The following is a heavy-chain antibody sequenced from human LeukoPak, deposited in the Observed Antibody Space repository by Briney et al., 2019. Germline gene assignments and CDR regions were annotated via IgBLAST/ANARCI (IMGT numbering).Heavy chain of an antibody. CDR2: IKQDGSEK. CDR1: GFTFSSYW. CDR3: AREKSSIAARRYYYYYYMDV. D-gene: IGHD6-6*01. J-gene: IGHJ6*03. Sequence: GGSLRLSCAASGFTFSSYWMSWVRQAPGKGVEWVANIKQDGSEKYYVDSVKGRFTISRDNVRNSLYLQMNSLRAEDTAVYYCAREKSSIAARRYYYYYYMDVWGKGTTVTVSS. V-gene: IGHV3-7*01.